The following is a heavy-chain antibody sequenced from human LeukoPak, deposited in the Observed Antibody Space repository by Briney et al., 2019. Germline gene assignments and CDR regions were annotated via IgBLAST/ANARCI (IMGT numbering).Heavy chain of an antibody. CDR1: GGSFSGYY. V-gene: IGHV4-34*01. CDR2: INHSGST. Sequence: PSETLSLTCAVYGGSFSGYYWSWIRQPPGKGLEWIGEINHSGSTNYNPSLKSRVTISVDTSKNQFSLKLSSVTAADTAVYYCARAPEGGSSWPGPDRIDYWGQGTLVTVSS. J-gene: IGHJ4*02. CDR3: ARAPEGGSSWPGPDRIDY. D-gene: IGHD1-26*01.